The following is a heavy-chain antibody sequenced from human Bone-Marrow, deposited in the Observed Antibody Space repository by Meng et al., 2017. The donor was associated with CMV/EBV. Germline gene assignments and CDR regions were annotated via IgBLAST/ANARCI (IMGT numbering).Heavy chain of an antibody. V-gene: IGHV3-30*02. D-gene: IGHD3-16*01. Sequence: GESLKISCAASGFRFDDYGMHWVRQTPGKGLEWVAFIRHDGTNKFYGDSVKGRFTISRDNSKNTVYLQMNSLRPEETAVYYCAKDLLLFGGPNAYFDYWGQGTLVTFSS. J-gene: IGHJ4*02. CDR3: AKDLLLFGGPNAYFDY. CDR2: IRHDGTNK. CDR1: GFRFDDYG.